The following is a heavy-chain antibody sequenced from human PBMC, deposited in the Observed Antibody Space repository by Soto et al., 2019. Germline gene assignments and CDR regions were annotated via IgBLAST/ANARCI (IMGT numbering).Heavy chain of an antibody. D-gene: IGHD2-15*01. V-gene: IGHV4-59*01. CDR1: CDSISSYY. Sequence: SETLSLTCTVSCDSISSYYWNWMRQPPGKGLEWIGYIYYSGNTNYNPSLKSRVTISVDTSKNQFSLKLSSVTAADAAIYYCARGRRVVTSWFDPWGQGTLVTVSS. CDR3: ARGRRVVTSWFDP. J-gene: IGHJ5*02. CDR2: IYYSGNT.